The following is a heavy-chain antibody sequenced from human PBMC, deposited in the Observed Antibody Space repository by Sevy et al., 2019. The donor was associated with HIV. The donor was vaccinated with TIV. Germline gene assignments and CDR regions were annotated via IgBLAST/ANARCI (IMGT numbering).Heavy chain of an antibody. CDR1: GFTFSSYG. CDR2: ISYDGSNK. D-gene: IGHD3-10*01. CDR3: AKDGGDYGMDV. J-gene: IGHJ6*02. V-gene: IGHV3-30*18. Sequence: GGSLRLSCAASGFTFSSYGMHWVRQAPGKGLEWVAVISYDGSNKYYADSVKGRFTISRDNSKNTLYLQMNSLRAEDTAVYYCAKDGGDYGMDVWGQGTTVIVSS.